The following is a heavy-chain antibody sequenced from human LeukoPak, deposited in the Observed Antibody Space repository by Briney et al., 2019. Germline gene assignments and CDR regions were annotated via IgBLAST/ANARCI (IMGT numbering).Heavy chain of an antibody. V-gene: IGHV1-69*04. Sequence: AAVTVSFTASGGTFSCYAIGWVRQAPGQGVEGVGGIITILGMAKYQQKVQARVTITADKSTSTAYMELSSLRSEDTAVYYCARALRDRGYYYESSGYYEFDYWGQGTLVTVSS. J-gene: IGHJ4*02. CDR1: GGTFSCYA. CDR3: ARALRDRGYYYESSGYYEFDY. CDR2: IITILGMA. D-gene: IGHD3-22*01.